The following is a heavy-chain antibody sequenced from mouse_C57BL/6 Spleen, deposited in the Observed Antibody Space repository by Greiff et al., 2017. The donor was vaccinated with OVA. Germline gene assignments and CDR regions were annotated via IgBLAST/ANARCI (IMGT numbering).Heavy chain of an antibody. J-gene: IGHJ2*01. CDR3: AKTGYPVGYYFDY. D-gene: IGHD2-2*01. Sequence: VKLVESGPGLVQPSQSLSITCTVSGFSLTSYGVHWVRQSPGKGLEWLGVIWRGGSTDYNAAFMSRLSITKDNSKSQVFFKMNSLQADDTAIYYCAKTGYPVGYYFDYWGQGTTLTVSS. V-gene: IGHV2-5*01. CDR1: GFSLTSYG. CDR2: IWRGGST.